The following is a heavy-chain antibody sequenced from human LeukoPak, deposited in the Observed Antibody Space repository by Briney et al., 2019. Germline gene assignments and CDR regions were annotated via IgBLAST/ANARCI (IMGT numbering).Heavy chain of an antibody. V-gene: IGHV3-7*01. D-gene: IGHD3-10*01. J-gene: IGHJ6*03. CDR2: IKQDGSEK. CDR3: ARSGRGVDSFYFYMDV. CDR1: GLTFSSYW. Sequence: PGGSLRLSCAASGLTFSSYWMSWDRQAPGKGLEWVANIKQDGSEKYYVDSVKGRFTISRDNAKNSLYLQMNSLRAEDTAVYYCARSGRGVDSFYFYMDVWGKGTTVTVSS.